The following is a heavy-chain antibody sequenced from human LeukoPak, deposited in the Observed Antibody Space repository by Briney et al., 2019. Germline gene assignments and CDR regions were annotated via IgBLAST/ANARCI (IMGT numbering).Heavy chain of an antibody. Sequence: GRSLRLSCAASGFTFDDYAMHWVRQAPGKGLEWVSGISWNSGSIGYADSVKGRFTISRDNAKNSLYLQMNSLRAEDTALYYCANDWDGSGRTYYFDYWGQGTLVTVSS. CDR3: ANDWDGSGRTYYFDY. V-gene: IGHV3-9*01. J-gene: IGHJ4*02. CDR1: GFTFDDYA. D-gene: IGHD3-10*01. CDR2: ISWNSGSI.